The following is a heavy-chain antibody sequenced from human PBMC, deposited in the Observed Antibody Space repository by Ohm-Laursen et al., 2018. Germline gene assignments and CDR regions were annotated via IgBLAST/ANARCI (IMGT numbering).Heavy chain of an antibody. J-gene: IGHJ6*02. CDR3: AKDLGIAVVYYYGMDV. Sequence: SLRLSCAASGFSFSSYGIHWVRQAPGKGLEWVAVISYDESNKHYADSVKGRFTISRDNSKNTLYLQMNSLRAEDTAVYYCAKDLGIAVVYYYGMDVWGQGTTVTVSS. CDR2: ISYDESNK. D-gene: IGHD6-19*01. CDR1: GFSFSSYG. V-gene: IGHV3-30*18.